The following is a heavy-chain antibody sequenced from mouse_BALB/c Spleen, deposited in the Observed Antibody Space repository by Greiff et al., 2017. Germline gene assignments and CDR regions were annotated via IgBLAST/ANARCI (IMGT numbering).Heavy chain of an antibody. D-gene: IGHD2-1*01. CDR3: TRLGGNYFSWFAY. Sequence: EVQLQESGGGLVQPGGSMKLSCVASGFTFSNYWMNWVRQSPEKGLEWVAEIRLKSNNYATHYAESVKGRFTISRDDSKSSVYLQMNNLRAEDTGIYYCTRLGGNYFSWFAYWGQGTLVTVSA. V-gene: IGHV6-6*02. CDR2: IRLKSNNYAT. CDR1: GFTFSNYW. J-gene: IGHJ3*01.